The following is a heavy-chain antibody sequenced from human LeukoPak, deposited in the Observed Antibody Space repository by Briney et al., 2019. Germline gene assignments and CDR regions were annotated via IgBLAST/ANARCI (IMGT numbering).Heavy chain of an antibody. D-gene: IGHD3-3*01. J-gene: IGHJ6*03. Sequence: SETLSLTCTVSGGSISSYYWSWIRQPPGKGLEWIGYIYYSGSTNYNPSLKSRVTISVDTSKNQFSLKLSSVTAADTAVYYCARRALGVDDHYYYYYMDVWGKGTTVTVSS. CDR1: GGSISSYY. CDR3: ARRALGVDDHYYYYYMDV. CDR2: IYYSGST. V-gene: IGHV4-59*01.